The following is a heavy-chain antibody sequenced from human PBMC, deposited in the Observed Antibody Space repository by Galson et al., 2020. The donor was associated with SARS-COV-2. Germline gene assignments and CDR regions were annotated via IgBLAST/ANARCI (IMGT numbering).Heavy chain of an antibody. D-gene: IGHD1-26*01. CDR1: GFTFSNYW. CDR2: INSNGSST. J-gene: IGHJ4*02. V-gene: IGHV3-74*01. CDR3: TATRAY. Sequence: GGSLSLSCAASGFTFSNYWMHWVRQAPGKGLVWVSRINSNGSSTSYADSVKGRFTISRDNAKNTLYLQMNSLRVEDTALYYCTATRAYWGQGTLVTVSS.